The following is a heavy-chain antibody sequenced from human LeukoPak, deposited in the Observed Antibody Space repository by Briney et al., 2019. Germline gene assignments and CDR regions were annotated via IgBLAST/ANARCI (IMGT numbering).Heavy chain of an antibody. CDR1: GGSIRNYY. Sequence: SETLSLTCTVSGGSIRNYYWSWIRQPPGKGLEWIGYVYNSGSTNYNPSLGSRVTILVDTSKKQFSLILISVAAADTAVYFCARCPGILMPFDYWGQGLLVTVSS. CDR2: VYNSGST. V-gene: IGHV4-59*01. J-gene: IGHJ4*02. CDR3: ARCPGILMPFDY. D-gene: IGHD1-26*01.